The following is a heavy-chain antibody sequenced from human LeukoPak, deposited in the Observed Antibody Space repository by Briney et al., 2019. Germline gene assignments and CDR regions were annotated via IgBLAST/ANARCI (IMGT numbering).Heavy chain of an antibody. CDR1: SNSHYY. CDR2: IKRDGSQE. J-gene: IGHJ4*02. Sequence: SNSHYYWAWVRQPPGKGLEWVANIKRDGSQENYVDSVKGRFTISRDNAKNSLYLQMNSLRAEDTAIYYCAREGSGYDYWGQGTLVTVSS. V-gene: IGHV3-7*01. D-gene: IGHD2-15*01. CDR3: AREGSGYDY.